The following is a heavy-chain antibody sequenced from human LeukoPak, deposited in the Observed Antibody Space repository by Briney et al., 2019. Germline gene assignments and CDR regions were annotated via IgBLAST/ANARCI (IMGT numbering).Heavy chain of an antibody. V-gene: IGHV4-34*01. CDR1: GGSFSGYY. J-gene: IGHJ5*02. D-gene: IGHD6-19*01. CDR2: INHSGST. Sequence: KSSETLSLTCAVYGGSFSGYYWSWIRQPPGKGLEWIGEINHSGSTNYNPSLKSRVTISVDTSTDQFSLKLSSVTAADTAVYYCARKAQEQWLVRSRDNWFDPWGQGTLVTVSS. CDR3: ARKAQEQWLVRSRDNWFDP.